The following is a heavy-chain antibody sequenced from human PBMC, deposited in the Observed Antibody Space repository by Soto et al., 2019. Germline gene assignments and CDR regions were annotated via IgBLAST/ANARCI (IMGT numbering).Heavy chain of an antibody. J-gene: IGHJ4*02. CDR1: GFTFSSYA. V-gene: IGHV3-23*01. Sequence: PGGSLRLSCAASGFTFSSYAMSWVRQAPGKGLEWVSAISGGGGSTYYADSVKGRFTISRDNSKNTLYLQMNSLRAEDTAVYYCAKVRRVGATKGGGYFDYWGQGTLVTVSS. D-gene: IGHD1-26*01. CDR3: AKVRRVGATKGGGYFDY. CDR2: ISGGGGST.